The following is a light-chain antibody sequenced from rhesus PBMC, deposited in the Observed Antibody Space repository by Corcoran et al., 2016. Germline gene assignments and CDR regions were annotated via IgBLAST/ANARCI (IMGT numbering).Light chain of an antibody. V-gene: IGKV1S14*01. CDR1: QGIANY. CDR2: YAA. Sequence: DIQMTQSPSSLSASVGDTVTITCRASQGIANYLAWYQPRPGKAPRPLIYYAAYLERGVPSSRSGSGSGTDFTRTITSLQPEDCAIYYCQQYESYPFTFGGGTKVVIK. CDR3: QQYESYPFT. J-gene: IGKJ4*01.